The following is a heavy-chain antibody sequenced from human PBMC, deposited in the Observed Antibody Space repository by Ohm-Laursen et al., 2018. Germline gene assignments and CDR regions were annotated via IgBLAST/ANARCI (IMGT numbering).Heavy chain of an antibody. CDR3: ARVDPDCYDSSGYFGY. D-gene: IGHD3-22*01. CDR1: GFTFSDYY. Sequence: SLRLSCAASGFTFSDYYMSWIRQAPGKGLEWVSYISSSGSTIYYADSVKGRFTISRDNAKNSLYLQMNSLRAEDTAVYYCARVDPDCYDSSGYFGYWGQGTLVTVSS. V-gene: IGHV3-11*01. CDR2: ISSSGSTI. J-gene: IGHJ4*02.